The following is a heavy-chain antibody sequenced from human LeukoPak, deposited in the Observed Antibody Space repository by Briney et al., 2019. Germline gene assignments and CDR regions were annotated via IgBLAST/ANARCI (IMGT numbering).Heavy chain of an antibody. Sequence: GGSLRLSCAASGFAFSTYTMNWVRQAPGKGLEWISCINSASSDIYYADSVWGRFTMSRDNAKNSLYLQMNSLRAEDTALYYCARERVETYAFDIWGQGTMVTVSS. CDR3: ARERVETYAFDI. CDR2: INSASSDI. CDR1: GFAFSTYT. J-gene: IGHJ3*02. V-gene: IGHV3-21*04.